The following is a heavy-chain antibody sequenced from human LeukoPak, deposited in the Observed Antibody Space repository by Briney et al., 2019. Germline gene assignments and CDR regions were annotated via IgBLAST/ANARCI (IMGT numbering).Heavy chain of an antibody. V-gene: IGHV1-2*02. CDR1: GYTFSDYC. D-gene: IGHD2-2*01. Sequence: ASVKVSCKASGYTFSDYCIHWVRQAPGQGLEWMGWINPNSGGTNYAQKFQGRVTMTRDTSISTAYMELSRLRSDDTAVYYCAREEGYCSSTSCPNWFDPWGQGTLVTVSS. J-gene: IGHJ5*02. CDR3: AREEGYCSSTSCPNWFDP. CDR2: INPNSGGT.